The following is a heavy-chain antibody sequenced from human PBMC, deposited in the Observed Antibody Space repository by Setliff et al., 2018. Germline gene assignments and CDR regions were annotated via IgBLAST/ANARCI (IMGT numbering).Heavy chain of an antibody. Sequence: ESLKISCAASGFTFDDYGMSWVRQAPGKGLEWVGEINHTGTTKYNPSLQSRVTITVDPSKNQFSLKLNSVTAADTAVYYCARGRNVAARLFDSWGQGTLVTVSS. J-gene: IGHJ4*02. CDR2: INHTGTT. V-gene: IGHV4-34*01. CDR3: ARGRNVAARLFDS. CDR1: GFTFDDYG. D-gene: IGHD6-6*01.